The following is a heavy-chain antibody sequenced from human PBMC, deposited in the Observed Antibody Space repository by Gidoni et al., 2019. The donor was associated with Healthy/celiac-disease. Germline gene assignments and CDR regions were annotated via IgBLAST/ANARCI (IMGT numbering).Heavy chain of an antibody. D-gene: IGHD6-19*01. J-gene: IGHJ3*02. CDR2: INHSGST. Sequence: QVQLQQWGAGLLKPSETLSLTCAVYGGSFSGYYWSWIRQPPGKGLEWIGEINHSGSTNYNPSLKSRVTISVDTSKNQFSLKLSSVTAADTAVYYCARGLALPNSSGWYRSGAFDIWGQGTMVTVSS. CDR3: ARGLALPNSSGWYRSGAFDI. CDR1: GGSFSGYY. V-gene: IGHV4-34*01.